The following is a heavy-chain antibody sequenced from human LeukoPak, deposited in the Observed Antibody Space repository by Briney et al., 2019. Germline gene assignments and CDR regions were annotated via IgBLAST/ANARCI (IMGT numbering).Heavy chain of an antibody. CDR3: ANGAFRLYYIDV. Sequence: PGGSLRLSCAASGFTFSNYWMHWVRHAPGKGLVWVSRINTDGSSTNYADSVKGRFTISRDNAKNTVYLQMNSLRAEDTAVYYCANGAFRLYYIDVWGKGTTVTVSS. J-gene: IGHJ6*03. CDR2: INTDGSST. CDR1: GFTFSNYW. V-gene: IGHV3-74*01. D-gene: IGHD3-16*01.